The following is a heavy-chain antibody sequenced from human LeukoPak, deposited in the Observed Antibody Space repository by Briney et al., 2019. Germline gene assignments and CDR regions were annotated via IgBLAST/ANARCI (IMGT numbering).Heavy chain of an antibody. V-gene: IGHV3-23*01. CDR1: GFTFGSYA. Sequence: GGSLRLSCAASGFTFGSYAMSWVRQAPGKGLEWVSAISGSGGSTYYADSVKGRFTISRDNSKNTLYLQMNSLRAEDTAVYYCAKDEGDIVVVPAAMDYWGQGTLVTVSS. CDR2: ISGSGGST. CDR3: AKDEGDIVVVPAAMDY. D-gene: IGHD2-2*01. J-gene: IGHJ4*02.